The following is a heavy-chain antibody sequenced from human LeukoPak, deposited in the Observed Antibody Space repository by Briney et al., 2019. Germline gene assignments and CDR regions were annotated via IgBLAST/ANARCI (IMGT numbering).Heavy chain of an antibody. CDR2: ISAYNGNT. Sequence: GSSVKVSCKASGGTFSSYAISWVRQAPGQGLEWMGWISAYNGNTNYAQKLQGRVTMTTDTSTSTAYMELRSLRSDDTAVYYCARGFSREVDYWGQGTLVTVSS. V-gene: IGHV1-18*01. J-gene: IGHJ4*02. D-gene: IGHD3-3*01. CDR1: GGTFSSYA. CDR3: ARGFSREVDY.